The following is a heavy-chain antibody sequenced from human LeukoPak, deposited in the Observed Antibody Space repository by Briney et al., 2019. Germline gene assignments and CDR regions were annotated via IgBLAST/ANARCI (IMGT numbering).Heavy chain of an antibody. Sequence: SETLSLTCTVSGYSISSGYYWGWIRQPPGKELGWIGSIYHSGSTYYNPSLKSRVTISVDTSKNQFSLKLSSVTAADTAVYYCARRGGDYAGRLFDYWGQGTLVTVSS. J-gene: IGHJ4*02. CDR2: IYHSGST. V-gene: IGHV4-38-2*02. CDR3: ARRGGDYAGRLFDY. CDR1: GYSISSGYY. D-gene: IGHD4-17*01.